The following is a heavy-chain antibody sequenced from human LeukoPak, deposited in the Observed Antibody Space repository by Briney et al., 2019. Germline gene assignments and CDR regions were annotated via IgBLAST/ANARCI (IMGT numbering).Heavy chain of an antibody. Sequence: SETLSLTCAVYGGSFSGYYWSRIRQPPGKGLEWIGEINHSGSTNYNPSLKSRVTISVDTSKNQFSLKLSSVTAADTAVYYCARALYYYDSSGYYYYFDYWGQGTLVTVSS. CDR1: GGSFSGYY. D-gene: IGHD3-22*01. J-gene: IGHJ4*02. V-gene: IGHV4-34*01. CDR2: INHSGST. CDR3: ARALYYYDSSGYYYYFDY.